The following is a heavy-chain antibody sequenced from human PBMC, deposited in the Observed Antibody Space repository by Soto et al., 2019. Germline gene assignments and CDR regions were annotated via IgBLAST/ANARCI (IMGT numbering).Heavy chain of an antibody. Sequence: PGESLKISCKGSGYSFTSYWIGWVRQMSGKGLERMGIIYPGDSDTRYSPSFQGQVTISADKSITTTYLQWSSLKASDTAIYYCARLFDTSGWYDYWGQGTLVTVSS. D-gene: IGHD6-19*01. CDR2: IYPGDSDT. J-gene: IGHJ4*02. CDR3: ARLFDTSGWYDY. V-gene: IGHV5-51*01. CDR1: GYSFTSYW.